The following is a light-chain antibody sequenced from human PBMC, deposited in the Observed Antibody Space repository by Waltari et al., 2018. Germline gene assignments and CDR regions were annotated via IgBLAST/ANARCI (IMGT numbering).Light chain of an antibody. J-gene: IGLJ1*01. V-gene: IGLV3-25*03. Sequence: SYELRQPPSVSVSPGQTATITCSGNALPKQYAYWYQQKPGQAPVLVIYKDTERPPGVPDRFSGSKSGTTVTLTISGVQAEDEADYYCQSADSSGTYYVFGTGTKVTVL. CDR1: ALPKQY. CDR2: KDT. CDR3: QSADSSGTYYV.